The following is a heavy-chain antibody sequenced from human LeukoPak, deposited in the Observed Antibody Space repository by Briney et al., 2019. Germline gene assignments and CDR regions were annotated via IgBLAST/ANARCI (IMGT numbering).Heavy chain of an antibody. J-gene: IGHJ4*02. D-gene: IGHD3-9*01. Sequence: ASVEVSCKASGYTFTSYAMHWVRQAPGQRLEWMGWINAGNGNTKYSQKFQGRVTITRDTSAGTAYMELSSLRSEDTAVYYCARPRRYFDWSPGYWGQGTLVTVSS. CDR3: ARPRRYFDWSPGY. CDR2: INAGNGNT. V-gene: IGHV1-3*01. CDR1: GYTFTSYA.